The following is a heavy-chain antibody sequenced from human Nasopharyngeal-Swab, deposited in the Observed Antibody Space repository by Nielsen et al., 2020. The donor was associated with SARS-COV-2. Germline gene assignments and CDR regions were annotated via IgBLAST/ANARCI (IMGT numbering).Heavy chain of an antibody. CDR1: AGSITSSNW. J-gene: IGHJ3*02. CDR2: IYHSGST. CDR3: ARISPLYYDLHHERDAFDI. Sequence: SETLSPTCAVSAGSITSSNWWSWVRQPPGKGLEWIAEIYHSGSTNYNPSLKSRVTISVDKSKNQFSLKLRSVTAADTAVYYCARISPLYYDLHHERDAFDIWGQGTMVTVAS. V-gene: IGHV4-4*02. D-gene: IGHD3-3*01.